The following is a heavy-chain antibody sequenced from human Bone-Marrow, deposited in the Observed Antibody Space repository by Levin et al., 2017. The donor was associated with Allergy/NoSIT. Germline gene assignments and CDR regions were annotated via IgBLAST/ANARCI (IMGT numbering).Heavy chain of an antibody. V-gene: IGHV1-69*13. CDR3: ARDRGSITMDYYYGMDV. CDR1: GGSFSSYG. D-gene: IGHD1-26*01. J-gene: IGHJ6*02. Sequence: SVKVSCKASGGSFSSYGITWVRQAPGQGLEWIGGIIPMFDAANYAQKFQDRVTITADESTATVYMELESLRSDDTAVYYCARDRGSITMDYYYGMDVWGQGTTVTVSS. CDR2: IIPMFDAA.